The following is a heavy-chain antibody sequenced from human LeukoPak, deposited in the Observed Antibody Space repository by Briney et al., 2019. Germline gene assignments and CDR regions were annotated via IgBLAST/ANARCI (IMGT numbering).Heavy chain of an antibody. D-gene: IGHD2-15*01. CDR2: IHPSVNS. CDR1: GGSISGTDLY. Sequence: PSETLSLTCTVSGGSISGTDLYWGWLPQVPGKGLEGIGNIHPSVNSFCNPPLISRVPISADTSKNQFSLKLSSVTAAVTAVYYCEKDSHLDVWGQGTTVTVSS. CDR3: EKDSHLDV. J-gene: IGHJ6*02. V-gene: IGHV4-39*01.